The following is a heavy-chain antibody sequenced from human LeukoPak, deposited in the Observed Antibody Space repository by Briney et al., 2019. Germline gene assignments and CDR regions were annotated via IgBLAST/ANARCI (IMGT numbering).Heavy chain of an antibody. J-gene: IGHJ4*02. CDR3: ARDLGIAARPVFDQ. V-gene: IGHV3-23*01. CDR1: GFTFSYYA. D-gene: IGHD6-6*01. Sequence: PGGSLILSCAASGFTFSYYAMNWVRQAPGKGLELVSTFSGSGGNTYYADSVKGRFTISRDDSKNALYLQVDSLRAEDTAVYYCARDLGIAARPVFDQWGQGTLVTVSS. CDR2: FSGSGGNT.